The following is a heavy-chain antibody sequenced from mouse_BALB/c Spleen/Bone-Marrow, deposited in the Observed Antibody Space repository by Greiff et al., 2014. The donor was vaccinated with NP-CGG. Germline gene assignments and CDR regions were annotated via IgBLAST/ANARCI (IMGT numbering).Heavy chain of an antibody. Sequence: VQLEESGPGLVAPSQSLSITCTVSGFSLTSYGVHWVRQPPGKGLEWLGIICAGGGRNYNSALMSRLSINNDNYKILVFVKMNSPPSDHTTMYYSAISSFCSYKYYFDFWGQGTTLTVSS. CDR3: AISSFCSYKYYFDF. J-gene: IGHJ2*01. D-gene: IGHD2-10*01. CDR2: ICAGGGR. CDR1: GFSLTSYG. V-gene: IGHV2-9*02.